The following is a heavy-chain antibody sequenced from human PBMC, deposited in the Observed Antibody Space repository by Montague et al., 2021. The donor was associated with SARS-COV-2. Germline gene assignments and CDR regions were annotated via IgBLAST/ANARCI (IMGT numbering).Heavy chain of an antibody. V-gene: IGHV3-30*04. Sequence: SLRLSCAAPGFTFSSYAMHWVRQAPGKGLEWVAVISYDGSNKYYADSVKGRFTISRDNSKNTLYLQMNSLSAEDTAVYYCARGYSGSYYSYFDYWGQGTLVTVSS. D-gene: IGHD1-26*01. CDR2: ISYDGSNK. CDR3: ARGYSGSYYSYFDY. J-gene: IGHJ4*02. CDR1: GFTFSSYA.